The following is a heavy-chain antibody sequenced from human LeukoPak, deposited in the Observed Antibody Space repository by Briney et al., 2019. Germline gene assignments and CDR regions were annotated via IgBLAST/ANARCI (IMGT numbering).Heavy chain of an antibody. CDR1: GFTFSSYA. D-gene: IGHD6-19*01. CDR3: AKYRPVAVAGTREYDY. Sequence: GGSLRLSCAASGFTFSSYAMTWVRQAQGKGLEWVSSISHGGVTTYYADSVKGRFTISRDNSKNTLYLQMNSLRSEDTAVYYCAKYRPVAVAGTREYDYWGQGTLVTVSS. J-gene: IGHJ4*02. CDR2: ISHGGVTT. V-gene: IGHV3-23*01.